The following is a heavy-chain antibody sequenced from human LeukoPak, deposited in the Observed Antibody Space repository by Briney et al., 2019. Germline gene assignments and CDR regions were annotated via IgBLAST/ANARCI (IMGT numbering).Heavy chain of an antibody. CDR1: GDSISSGRYY. D-gene: IGHD1-26*01. CDR2: IYTSGKT. CDR3: ARSFSGSYYFEY. J-gene: IGHJ4*02. V-gene: IGHV4-61*02. Sequence: SETLSLTCTVSGDSISSGRYYWSWVRQPAGKELEWIGRIYTSGKTDYNPYTPSLKSRVTVSLDTSKNQLSLFLTSVTAADTAMYYCARSFSGSYYFEYWGQGTLVTVSS.